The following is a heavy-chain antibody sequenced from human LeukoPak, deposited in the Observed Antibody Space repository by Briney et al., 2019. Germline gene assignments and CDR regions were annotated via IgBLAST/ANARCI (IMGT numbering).Heavy chain of an antibody. V-gene: IGHV3-30*02. CDR2: IRYDGSNK. Sequence: PGGPLTLPCAASGLTYSIYGMHWPREARGKGLEWVAFIRYDGSNKYYADSVKGRFTISRDNSKNTLYLQMNSLRAEDTAVYYCAALSSSWSGRVFDYWGQGTLVTVSS. J-gene: IGHJ4*02. CDR1: GLTYSIYG. D-gene: IGHD6-13*01. CDR3: AALSSSWSGRVFDY.